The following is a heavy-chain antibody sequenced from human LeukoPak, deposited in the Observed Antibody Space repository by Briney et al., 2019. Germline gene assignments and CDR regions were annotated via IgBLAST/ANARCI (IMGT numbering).Heavy chain of an antibody. Sequence: ASVKVSCKASGGTFSSYAISWVRQAPGQGLEWMGGIIPIFGTANYAQKFQGRVTITADESTSTAYMELSSLRSEDTAVYYCAREKRVEMATPYYYYGMDVWGRGTTVTVSS. V-gene: IGHV1-69*13. CDR3: AREKRVEMATPYYYYGMDV. J-gene: IGHJ6*02. D-gene: IGHD5-24*01. CDR2: IIPIFGTA. CDR1: GGTFSSYA.